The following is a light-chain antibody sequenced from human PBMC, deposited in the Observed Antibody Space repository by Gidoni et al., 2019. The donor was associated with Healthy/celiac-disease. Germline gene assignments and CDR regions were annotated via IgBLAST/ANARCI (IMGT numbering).Light chain of an antibody. V-gene: IGKV3-11*01. CDR2: DAS. J-gene: IGKJ1*01. Sequence: DIVLTQSPATLSLSTGERATLSCRTSLSVSSYLAWYQQKPGQAPRLLIYDASNRATGIPARFSGSGSGTDFTLTISSLVPEDFAVYYCQQRSNWTRTFGQGTKVEIK. CDR3: QQRSNWTRT. CDR1: LSVSSY.